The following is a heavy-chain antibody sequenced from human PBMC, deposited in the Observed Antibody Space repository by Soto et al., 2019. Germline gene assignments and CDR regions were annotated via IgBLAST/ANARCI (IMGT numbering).Heavy chain of an antibody. CDR1: GGTFSSYA. V-gene: IGHV1-69*01. Sequence: QVQLVKSGAEVKKPGSSVKVSCKASGGTFSSYAISWVRQAPGQGLEWMGGIIPIFGTANYAQKFQGRVTVAADESTSTAYMELSSLRSEDTAVYYCARVTKLIAVAARGWFDPWGQGTLVSVSS. CDR3: ARVTKLIAVAARGWFDP. CDR2: IIPIFGTA. D-gene: IGHD6-19*01. J-gene: IGHJ5*02.